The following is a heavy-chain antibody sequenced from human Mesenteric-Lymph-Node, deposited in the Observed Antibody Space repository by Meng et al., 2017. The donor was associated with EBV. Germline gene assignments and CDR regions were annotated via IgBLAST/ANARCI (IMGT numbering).Heavy chain of an antibody. CDR1: GFSFSSYA. CDR3: ARHVYGNVDY. D-gene: IGHD3-16*01. J-gene: IGHJ4*02. CDR2: ISGSGTGT. V-gene: IGHV3-23*01. Sequence: VQLLESGGGLVQPGGSLRLSCAAFGFSFSSYAMSWVRQAPGKGLEWVSGISGSGTGTYYGDSAKGRFTISRDNSENTLYLQMNSLRAEDTAIYFCARHVYGNVDYWGQGTLVTVSS.